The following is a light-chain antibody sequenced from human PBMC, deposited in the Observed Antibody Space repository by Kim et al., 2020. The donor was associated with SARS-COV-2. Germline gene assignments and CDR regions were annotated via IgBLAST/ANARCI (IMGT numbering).Light chain of an antibody. CDR1: NIGSKS. CDR3: QVWDSGTGV. CDR2: RDS. V-gene: IGLV3-9*01. J-gene: IGLJ1*01. Sequence: SYELTQPLSVSVALGQTARITCGENNIGSKSVHWYQQRPGQAPVLVIYRDSNRPSGIPERFSASNSGKTATLTISRAQAGDEADYHCQVWDSGTGVFGTGTKVTVL.